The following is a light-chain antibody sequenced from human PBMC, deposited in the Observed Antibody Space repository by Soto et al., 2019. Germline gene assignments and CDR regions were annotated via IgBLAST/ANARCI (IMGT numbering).Light chain of an antibody. CDR1: GSNFGRNS. V-gene: IGLV1-44*01. CDR2: RNN. Sequence: QSVLTQPPSTSGTPGQRVTIPCSGSGSNFGRNSVTWYQRLPGTAPKLLVYRNNQRPSGVPERFSGSKSGTSASLAINDLQSEDEADYYCATWDDSLSGVEFGGGTKLTVL. J-gene: IGLJ3*02. CDR3: ATWDDSLSGVE.